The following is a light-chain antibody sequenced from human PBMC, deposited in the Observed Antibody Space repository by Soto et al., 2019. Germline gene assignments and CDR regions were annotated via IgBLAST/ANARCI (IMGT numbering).Light chain of an antibody. Sequence: DIQMTQSPSTLSASVGDRVTITCRASQSISSWLAWYQQKPGKAPKLLIYKASSLEIRVPSRFSGSGSGTELTRTISSLQLDDFATYYCQQFHSFSPTFGQGTKVEIK. J-gene: IGKJ1*01. V-gene: IGKV1-5*03. CDR3: QQFHSFSPT. CDR2: KAS. CDR1: QSISSW.